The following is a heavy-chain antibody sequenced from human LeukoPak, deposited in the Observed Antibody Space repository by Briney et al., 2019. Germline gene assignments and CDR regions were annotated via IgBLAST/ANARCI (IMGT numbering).Heavy chain of an antibody. V-gene: IGHV3-49*04. J-gene: IGHJ4*02. CDR3: TRDQRGSCSGGSCYSRFDY. CDR1: GFTFNYFA. Sequence: GGSLRLSCAASGFTFNYFAMSWVRQAPGKGLEWVAFIRSNAYGGITEYAASVRGRFTISREDSKSIAYLQMSSLKIEDTAVYYCTRDQRGSCSGGSCYSRFDYWGQGTLVTVSS. CDR2: IRSNAYGGIT. D-gene: IGHD2-15*01.